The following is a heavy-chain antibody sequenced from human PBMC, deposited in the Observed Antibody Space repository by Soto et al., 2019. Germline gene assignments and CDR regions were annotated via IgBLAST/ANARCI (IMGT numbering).Heavy chain of an antibody. V-gene: IGHV4-39*01. CDR2: ILYTGIN. Sequence: PSGTLSLSCPVSGGSIESSTSCLCGMGQAPGKGVEWMGKILYTGINYYDASIESGVTMNVRISNNQYSLRQTTVTAADTAVDSYSGQEFSLQASYWYPLDYWGQGTLVTVSS. D-gene: IGHD1-26*01. J-gene: IGHJ4*02. CDR3: SGQEFSLQASYWYPLDY. CDR1: GGSIESSTSC.